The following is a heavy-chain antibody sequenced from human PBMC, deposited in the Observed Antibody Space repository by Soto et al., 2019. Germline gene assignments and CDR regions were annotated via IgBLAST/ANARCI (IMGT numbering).Heavy chain of an antibody. CDR2: IYYSGST. Sequence: QVQLQESGPGLVKPSQTLSLTCTVSGGSISSGGYYWSWIRQHPGKGLEWIGYIYYSGSTYYNPSLKSRVTISVDTSKNQCSLKLSSVTAADTAVYYCARHGSGSFTREYYFDYWGQGTLVTVSS. D-gene: IGHD1-26*01. CDR3: ARHGSGSFTREYYFDY. CDR1: GGSISSGGYY. J-gene: IGHJ4*02. V-gene: IGHV4-31*03.